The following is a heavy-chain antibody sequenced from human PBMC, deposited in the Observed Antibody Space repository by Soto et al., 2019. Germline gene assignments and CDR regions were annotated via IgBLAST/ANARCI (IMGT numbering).Heavy chain of an antibody. CDR3: ASMIVGEIRAFDY. CDR1: GYTFTSYD. V-gene: IGHV1-18*04. J-gene: IGHJ4*02. D-gene: IGHD3-3*01. Sequence: QVQLVKSGPEVKKPGASVKVSCKASGYTFTSYDISWVRQAPGQGLEWMGRISGNNCNTNYAQNVQGRVTMTTDTSTSTAYMELRSLRSDDTAVYYCASMIVGEIRAFDYWGQGTLVTVSS. CDR2: ISGNNCNT.